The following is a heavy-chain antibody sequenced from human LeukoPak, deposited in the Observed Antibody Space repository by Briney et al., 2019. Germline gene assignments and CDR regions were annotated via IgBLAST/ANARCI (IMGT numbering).Heavy chain of an antibody. CDR2: IYHSGST. Sequence: SETLSLTCAVSGYSISSGYYWGWIRQPPGKGLEWIGSIYHSGSTYYNPSLKSRVTISVDTSKNQFSLKLSSVTAADTAVYYCARVRGIAVAGPEITDAFDIWGQGTMVTVSS. D-gene: IGHD6-19*01. J-gene: IGHJ3*02. CDR1: GYSISSGYY. CDR3: ARVRGIAVAGPEITDAFDI. V-gene: IGHV4-38-2*01.